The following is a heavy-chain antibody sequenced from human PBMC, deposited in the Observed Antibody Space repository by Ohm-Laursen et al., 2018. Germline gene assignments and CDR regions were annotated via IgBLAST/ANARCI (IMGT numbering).Heavy chain of an antibody. CDR3: ARGIVRGVTGPDY. Sequence: SLRLSCTAPGFIVNSNHMSWVRQAPGKGLEWVSVINTEDQTFYLNSVKGRFPISRDNSKNTVYLQMNSLRVEDTAVYYCARGIVRGVTGPDYWGQGTLVTVSS. D-gene: IGHD1-14*01. J-gene: IGHJ4*02. CDR1: GFIVNSNH. CDR2: INTEDQT. V-gene: IGHV3-66*01.